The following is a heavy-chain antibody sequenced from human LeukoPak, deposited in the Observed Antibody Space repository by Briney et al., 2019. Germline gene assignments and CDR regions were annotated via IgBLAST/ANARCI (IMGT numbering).Heavy chain of an antibody. J-gene: IGHJ6*02. Sequence: SETLSLTCTVSGGSISSSSYYWGWIRQPPGKGLEWIGSIYYSGSTYYNPSLKSRVTISVDTSKNQFSLKLSSVTAADTAVYYCARAEYCSGGRCYSDYYYGMDVWGQGTTVTVSS. V-gene: IGHV4-39*01. CDR2: IYYSGST. CDR3: ARAEYCSGGRCYSDYYYGMDV. CDR1: GGSISSSSYY. D-gene: IGHD2-15*01.